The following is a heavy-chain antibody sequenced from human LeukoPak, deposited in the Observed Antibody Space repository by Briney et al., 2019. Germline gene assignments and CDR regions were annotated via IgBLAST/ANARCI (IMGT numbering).Heavy chain of an antibody. CDR3: ARLGGLPSLGVYFDY. D-gene: IGHD1-26*01. V-gene: IGHV4-59*08. CDR1: GGSVSSNY. J-gene: IGHJ4*02. CDR2: IYHSGYA. Sequence: SETLSLTCSVSGGSVSSNYWAWLRQPPGKGPEWIGYIYHSGYAKYNPSFKSRVTMSVDTSKSQFSLQLTSVTAADTAVYYCARLGGLPSLGVYFDYWGQGTLVTVSS.